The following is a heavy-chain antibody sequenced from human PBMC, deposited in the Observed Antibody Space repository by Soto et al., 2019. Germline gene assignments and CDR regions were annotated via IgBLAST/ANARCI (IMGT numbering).Heavy chain of an antibody. D-gene: IGHD2-2*01. Sequence: QVQLVESGGGVVQPGRSLRLSCAASGFTFSSYGMHWVRQAPGKGLEWVAVISYDGSNKYYADSVKGRFTISRDNSKNTLYLQMNSLRAEDTAVHYRAKDPTLGYCSSTSCYTRDYYYYGMDVWGQGTTVTVSS. V-gene: IGHV3-30*18. CDR2: ISYDGSNK. CDR1: GFTFSSYG. J-gene: IGHJ6*02. CDR3: AKDPTLGYCSSTSCYTRDYYYYGMDV.